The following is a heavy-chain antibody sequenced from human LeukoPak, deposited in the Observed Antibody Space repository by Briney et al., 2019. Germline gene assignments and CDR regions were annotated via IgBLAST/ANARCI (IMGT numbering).Heavy chain of an antibody. CDR2: IYSGGST. CDR3: ARDWHYYDSSGYYLAY. V-gene: IGHV3-66*01. J-gene: IGHJ4*02. CDR1: EFTFSDYY. Sequence: GGSLRLSCAASEFTFSDYYMSWVRQAPGKGLEWVSVIYSGGSTYYADSVKGRFTISRDNSKNTLYLQMDSLRAEDTAVYYCARDWHYYDSSGYYLAYWGQGTLVTVSS. D-gene: IGHD3-22*01.